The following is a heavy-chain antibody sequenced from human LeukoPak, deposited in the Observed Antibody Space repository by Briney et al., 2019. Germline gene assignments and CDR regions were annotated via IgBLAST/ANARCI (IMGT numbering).Heavy chain of an antibody. CDR2: IYATGST. CDR1: GASISSYF. V-gene: IGHV4-4*07. J-gene: IGHJ5*02. Sequence: SETLSLTCTVSGASISSYFWSWIRQPAGKGLEWIGRIYATGSTNYNPSLESRVTMSVDTSKNHLSLKVTSVTAADTAVYYCAREFSTNWFDPWGQGTLVTVSS. CDR3: AREFSTNWFDP.